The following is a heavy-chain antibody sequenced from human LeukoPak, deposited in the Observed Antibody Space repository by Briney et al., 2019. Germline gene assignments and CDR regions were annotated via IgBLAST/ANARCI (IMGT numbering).Heavy chain of an antibody. CDR1: GFSFSNFW. CDR3: ARGRGSWYGVYFDY. J-gene: IGHJ4*02. Sequence: GGSLRLSCAASGFSFSNFWMTWVRQAPGKGLEWVANIRQDGNERFYVDSVKGRFTISRDNAKNSLYLQMNSLRTEDTAVYYCARGRGSWYGVYFDYWGQGTLVTVSS. D-gene: IGHD6-13*01. CDR2: IRQDGNER. V-gene: IGHV3-7*01.